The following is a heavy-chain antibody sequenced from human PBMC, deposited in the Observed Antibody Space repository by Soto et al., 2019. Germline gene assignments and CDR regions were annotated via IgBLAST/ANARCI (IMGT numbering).Heavy chain of an antibody. Sequence: EVQLLESGEGLVQPGGSLRLSCAASGFTFSSYAMSWVRQAPGKGLEWVSAISGSGGSTYYADSVKGRFTISRDNSKNTLYLQMNSLRAEDTAVYYCARDYGDPGYFDYWGQGTLVTVSS. V-gene: IGHV3-23*01. J-gene: IGHJ4*02. CDR3: ARDYGDPGYFDY. D-gene: IGHD4-17*01. CDR1: GFTFSSYA. CDR2: ISGSGGST.